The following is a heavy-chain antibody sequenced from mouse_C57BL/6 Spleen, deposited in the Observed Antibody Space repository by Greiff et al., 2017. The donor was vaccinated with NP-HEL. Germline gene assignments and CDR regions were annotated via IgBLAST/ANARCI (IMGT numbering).Heavy chain of an antibody. CDR3: ARGAYDGYYGVLAY. D-gene: IGHD2-3*01. V-gene: IGHV3-6*01. Sequence: EVQLQESGPGLVKPSQSLSLTCSVTGYSITSGYYWNWIRQFPGNKLEWMGYISYDGSNNYNPSLKNRISITRDTSKNQFFLKLNSVTTEDTATYYCARGAYDGYYGVLAYWGQGTLVTVSA. CDR1: GYSITSGYY. CDR2: ISYDGSN. J-gene: IGHJ3*01.